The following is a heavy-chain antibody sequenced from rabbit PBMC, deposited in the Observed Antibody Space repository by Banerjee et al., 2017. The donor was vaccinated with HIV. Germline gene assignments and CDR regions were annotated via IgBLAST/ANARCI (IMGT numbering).Heavy chain of an antibody. CDR3: ARDLGGYYTSGSAGYAYATLNL. J-gene: IGHJ4*01. V-gene: IGHV1S45*01. CDR1: GFDFSSNA. D-gene: IGHD6-1*01. CDR2: INTGSGDT. Sequence: QEQLVESGGGLVQPEGSLTLTCKASGFDFSSNAMCWVRQAPGKVLERIGCINTGSGDTAYASWAKGRFTISKTSSTTVTLQMTSLTAADTATYFCARDLGGYYTSGSAGYAYATLNLWGQGTLVTVS.